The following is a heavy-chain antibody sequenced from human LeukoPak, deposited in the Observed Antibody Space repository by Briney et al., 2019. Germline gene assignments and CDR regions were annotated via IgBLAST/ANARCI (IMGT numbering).Heavy chain of an antibody. D-gene: IGHD3-10*01. CDR2: INSDGSST. V-gene: IGHV3-74*01. CDR1: GFSLSSYW. CDR3: ARDYNVLRPLDY. Sequence: GGSLRLSCAASGFSLSSYWMHWVRQAPGKGLVWVSRINSDGSSTRYADFVKGRFTIPRDNAKNTLYLEMNSLRGEDTAVYYCARDYNVLRPLDYWGQGNLVTVSS. J-gene: IGHJ4*02.